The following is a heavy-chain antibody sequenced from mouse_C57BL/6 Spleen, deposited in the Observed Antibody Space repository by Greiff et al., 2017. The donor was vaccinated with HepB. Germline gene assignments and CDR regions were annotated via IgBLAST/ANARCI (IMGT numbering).Heavy chain of an antibody. V-gene: IGHV1-15*01. CDR1: GYTFTDYE. CDR2: IDPETGGT. J-gene: IGHJ2*01. CDR3: TREVITTVVAPYYFDY. Sequence: VQRVESGAELVRPGASVTLSCKASGYTFTDYEMHWVKQTPVHGLEWIGAIDPETGGTAYNQKFKGKAILTADKSSSTAYMELRSLTSEDSAVYYCTREVITTVVAPYYFDYWGQGTTLTVSS. D-gene: IGHD1-1*01.